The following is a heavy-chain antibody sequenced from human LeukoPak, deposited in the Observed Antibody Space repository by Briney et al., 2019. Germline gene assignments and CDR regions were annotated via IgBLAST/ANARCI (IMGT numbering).Heavy chain of an antibody. CDR3: AKDEDY. CDR1: GFTFSSYG. CDR2: ISYDGSNK. J-gene: IGHJ4*02. Sequence: GGSLRRSCAASGFTFSSYGMHWVRQAPGKGLEWVAVISYDGSNKYYADSVKGRFTISRDNSKNTLYLQMNSLRAEDTAVYYCAKDEDYWGQGTLVTVSS. V-gene: IGHV3-30*18.